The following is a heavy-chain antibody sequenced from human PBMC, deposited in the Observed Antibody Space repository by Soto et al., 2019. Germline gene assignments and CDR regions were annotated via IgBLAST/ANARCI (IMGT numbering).Heavy chain of an antibody. CDR2: IKQDGSEK. D-gene: IGHD2-8*01. Sequence: EVQLVESGGGLVKPGGSLRLSCAASGFTFSSYWMSWVRQAPGKGLEWVANIKQDGSEKYYVDSVKGRFTISRDNAKNSLYLQMNSLRAEDTAVYYCARDGPLYCTNGVCNFDYWGQGTLVTVSS. CDR1: GFTFSSYW. V-gene: IGHV3-7*03. CDR3: ARDGPLYCTNGVCNFDY. J-gene: IGHJ4*02.